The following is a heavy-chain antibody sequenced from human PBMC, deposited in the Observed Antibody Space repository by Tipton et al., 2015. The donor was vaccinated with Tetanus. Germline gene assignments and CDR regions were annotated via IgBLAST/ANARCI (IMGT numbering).Heavy chain of an antibody. J-gene: IGHJ4*02. CDR3: ARANNDYPKKGPFDY. Sequence: GLVKPSETLSLTCTVSGSSISRSSHYWTWIRQPPGKEPEWVGYVYHSGATNCHPSLKSRLAISADTSKNQFSLNLRSVITADTAVYYCARANNDYPKKGPFDYWGQGILVIVSS. V-gene: IGHV4-61*01. CDR1: GSSISRSSHY. CDR2: VYHSGAT. D-gene: IGHD5-12*01.